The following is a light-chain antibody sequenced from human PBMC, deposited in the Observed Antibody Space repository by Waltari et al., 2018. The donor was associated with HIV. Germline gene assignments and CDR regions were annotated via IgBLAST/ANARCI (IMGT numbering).Light chain of an antibody. V-gene: IGKV2-28*01. CDR1: QSLLHGSGFDY. CDR3: MQSLQTPLT. CDR2: LGS. J-gene: IGKJ4*01. Sequence: DIVMTQSPLSLPVTPGEAAYISCRSSQSLLHGSGFDYLDWYLQQPGQPPQLLIYLGSNRASGVSDRFSGSGSGTDFTLEISKVEPEDVGVYFCMQSLQTPLTFGGGTKVE.